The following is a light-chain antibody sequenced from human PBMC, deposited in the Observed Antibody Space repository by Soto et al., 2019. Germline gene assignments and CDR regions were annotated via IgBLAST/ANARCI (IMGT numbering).Light chain of an antibody. CDR2: GAS. V-gene: IGKV3-20*01. J-gene: IGKJ3*01. Sequence: EIVLTQSPGTLSLSPGERATLSCRASQSVSSSYLAWYQQKPGQAPRLLIYGASSRATGIPDRFSGSGSGTDFTITISRLEPEVFAVYYCQQYGSELTFGPGTKVDIK. CDR1: QSVSSSY. CDR3: QQYGSELT.